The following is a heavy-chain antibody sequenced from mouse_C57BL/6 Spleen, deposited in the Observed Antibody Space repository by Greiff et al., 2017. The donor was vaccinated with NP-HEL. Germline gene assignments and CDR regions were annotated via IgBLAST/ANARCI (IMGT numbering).Heavy chain of an antibody. CDR2: IDPSDSYT. CDR1: GYTFTSYW. D-gene: IGHD1-1*01. J-gene: IGHJ3*01. CDR3: ARTNYYGSSHSWFAY. Sequence: QVQLQQPGAELVMPGASVKLSCKASGYTFTSYWMHWVKQRPGQGLEWIGEIDPSDSYTNYNQKFKGKSTLTVDKSSSTAYMQLSSLTSEDSAVYYCARTNYYGSSHSWFAYWGQGTLVTVSA. V-gene: IGHV1-69*01.